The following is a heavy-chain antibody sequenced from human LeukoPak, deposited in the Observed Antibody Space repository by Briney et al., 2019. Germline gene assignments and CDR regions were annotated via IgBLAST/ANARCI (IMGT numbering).Heavy chain of an antibody. D-gene: IGHD6-13*01. CDR2: INPSGGST. CDR1: GYTFTSYY. Sequence: ASVKVSCKASGYTFTSYYMHWVRQAPGQGLEWMGIINPSGGSTNYAQKFQGRVTITADKSTSTAYMELSSLRSEDTAVYYCARDPPSPYSSSWYLLDYWGQGTLVTVSS. J-gene: IGHJ4*02. V-gene: IGHV1-46*01. CDR3: ARDPPSPYSSSWYLLDY.